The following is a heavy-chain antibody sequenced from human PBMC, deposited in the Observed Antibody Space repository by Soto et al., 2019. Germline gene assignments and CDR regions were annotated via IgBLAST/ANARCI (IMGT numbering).Heavy chain of an antibody. Sequence: EVQLVESGGGLVQPGGSLRLSCAVSGFTVSSNYMSWVRQAPGKGLEWVSGIYSGGSTYYADPVKGRFTISRDNSKNTLYLQMNSLIAEDTAVYYCAREGIRSHLYYGGQGPLVTVSS. D-gene: IGHD4-17*01. CDR2: IYSGGST. CDR1: GFTVSSNY. J-gene: IGHJ4*02. CDR3: AREGIRSHLYY. V-gene: IGHV3-66*01.